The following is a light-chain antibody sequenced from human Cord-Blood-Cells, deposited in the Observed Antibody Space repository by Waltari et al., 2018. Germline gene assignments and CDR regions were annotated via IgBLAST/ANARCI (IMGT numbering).Light chain of an antibody. V-gene: IGLV2-23*01. CDR3: CSYAGSSTLV. Sequence: QSDLPQPASVSGSPGQSITISCPGTSSDVGRYNLVTWYQQHTGKAPKLLIYEGSKRPSGVSNRFSGSKSGNTASLTISGLQAEDEADYYCCSYAGSSTLVFGGGTKLTVL. J-gene: IGLJ3*02. CDR1: SSDVGRYNL. CDR2: EGS.